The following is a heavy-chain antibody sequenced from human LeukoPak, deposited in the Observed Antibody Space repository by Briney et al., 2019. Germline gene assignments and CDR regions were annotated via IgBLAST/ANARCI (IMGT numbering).Heavy chain of an antibody. CDR2: IYYSGTT. J-gene: IGHJ4*02. Sequence: SETLSLTCTVSGGPIRSYYWSWIRQPPGKGLEWIGYIYYSGTTNYSPSLKSRVRISVDTSKNQFSLKLSSVTAADTAVYYCARCPADYYDSSGYYPNYFDYWGQGTLVTVSS. CDR1: GGPIRSYY. V-gene: IGHV4-59*01. D-gene: IGHD3-22*01. CDR3: ARCPADYYDSSGYYPNYFDY.